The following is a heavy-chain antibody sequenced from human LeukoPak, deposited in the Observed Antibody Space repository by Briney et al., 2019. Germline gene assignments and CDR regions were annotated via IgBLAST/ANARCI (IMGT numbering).Heavy chain of an antibody. J-gene: IGHJ4*02. V-gene: IGHV3-33*01. CDR1: GFTFSSYG. CDR3: ARTKDTYFDY. CDR2: IWYDGSNK. D-gene: IGHD2-8*01. Sequence: GRSLRLSCAASGFTFSSYGMHWVRQAPGKGLEWVAVIWYDGSNKYYADSVKGRFTISRDNSKNTLYLQMNSLRAEDTAGYYCARTKDTYFDYWGQGTLVTVSS.